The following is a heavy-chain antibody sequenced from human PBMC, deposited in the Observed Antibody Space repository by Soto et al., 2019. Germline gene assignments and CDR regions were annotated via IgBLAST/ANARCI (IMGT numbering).Heavy chain of an antibody. Sequence: EVQLVQSGGGLVQPGGSLRLPCAASGFPFSSSWMDWVRQAPGKGLEWVANINQDGSQTYYVDSVEGRFTVSRDNAENSLYLQMNSLRVEDTAVYYCTKSLDYWGQGTLVTVSS. J-gene: IGHJ4*02. CDR1: GFPFSSSW. CDR2: INQDGSQT. CDR3: TKSLDY. V-gene: IGHV3-7*01.